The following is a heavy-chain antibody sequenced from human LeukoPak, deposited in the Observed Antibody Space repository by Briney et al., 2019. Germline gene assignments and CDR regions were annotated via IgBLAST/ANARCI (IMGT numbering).Heavy chain of an antibody. Sequence: GASVKVSCKASGYTFTSYAMHWVRQAPGQRLEWMGWINAGNGNTKYSQEFQGRVTITRDMSTSTAYMELSSLRSEDTAVYYCAADGPKGAYYYDSSGSLGVWGQGTLVTVSS. CDR2: INAGNGNT. D-gene: IGHD3-22*01. CDR1: GYTFTSYA. V-gene: IGHV1-3*03. CDR3: AADGPKGAYYYDSSGSLGV. J-gene: IGHJ4*02.